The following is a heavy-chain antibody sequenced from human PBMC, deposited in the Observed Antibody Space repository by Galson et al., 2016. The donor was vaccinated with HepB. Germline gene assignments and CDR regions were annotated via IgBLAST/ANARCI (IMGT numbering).Heavy chain of an antibody. CDR2: ISHRGGT. V-gene: IGHV4-34*01. CDR1: GASFSGHY. J-gene: IGHJ4*02. Sequence: SETLSLTCAVCGASFSGHYWSWIRQPPGKGLEWIGGISHRGGTTYNPSLKSRVTISRGTSRNQFSLNLTSLTAADTAIYYCARGAGGLVYFDSWGQGALVTVSS. D-gene: IGHD2-15*01. CDR3: ARGAGGLVYFDS.